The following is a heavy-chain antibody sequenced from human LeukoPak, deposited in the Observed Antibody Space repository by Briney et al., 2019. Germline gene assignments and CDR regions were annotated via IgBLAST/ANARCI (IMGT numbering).Heavy chain of an antibody. CDR2: ISYDGSNK. D-gene: IGHD1-26*01. CDR3: ARGLVQHKYSGSYYEIDAFDI. CDR1: GFTFSSYA. V-gene: IGHV3-30-3*01. J-gene: IGHJ3*02. Sequence: GRSLRLSCAASGFTFSSYAMHWVRQAPGKGLEWVAVISYDGSNKYYADSVKGRFTISRDNSKNTLYLQMNSLRAEDTAVYYRARGLVQHKYSGSYYEIDAFDIWGQGTMVTVSS.